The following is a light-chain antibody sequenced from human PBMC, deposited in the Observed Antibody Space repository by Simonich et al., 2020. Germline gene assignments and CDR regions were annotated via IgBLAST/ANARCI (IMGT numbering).Light chain of an antibody. CDR1: AFPKQY. V-gene: IGLV3-25*03. Sequence: SYELTQPPLVSVSPGQTARITCSGDAFPKQYAYWYQQKPGQAPVLVIYKDSERPAGIPERFSGSSSGTTVTLTSSGVQAEDEADYYCQSADSSGTYVVFGGGTKLTVL. CDR3: QSADSSGTYVV. J-gene: IGLJ2*01. CDR2: KDS.